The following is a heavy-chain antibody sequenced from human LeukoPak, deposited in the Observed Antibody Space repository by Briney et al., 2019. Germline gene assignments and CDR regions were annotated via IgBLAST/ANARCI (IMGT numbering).Heavy chain of an antibody. J-gene: IGHJ4*02. CDR1: GFTFSSYS. D-gene: IGHD1-20*01. V-gene: IGHV3-21*01. Sequence: GGSLRLSCAASGFTFSSYSMNWVRQAPGKGLEWVSSISSSSSYIYYADSVKGRFTISRDNARNSLYLQMNSLRAEDTAVYSFARGGGSITGTGTDYWGQGTLVTVSS. CDR3: ARGGGSITGTGTDY. CDR2: ISSSSSYI.